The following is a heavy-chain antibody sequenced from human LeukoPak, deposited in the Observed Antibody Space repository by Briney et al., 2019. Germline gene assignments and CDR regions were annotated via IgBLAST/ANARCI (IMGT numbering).Heavy chain of an antibody. Sequence: SETLSLTCTVSGVSINSNSYYWGWIRQPPGKGLEWIGSIYYSGSTYYNPSLKSRVTVSVDTSKNQFSLKLSSVTAADTAVYYCARTTEAHSWRTRYYDYYMDVWGKGTTVTVSS. V-gene: IGHV4-39*07. CDR2: IYYSGST. CDR3: ARTTEAHSWRTRYYDYYMDV. J-gene: IGHJ6*03. D-gene: IGHD6-13*01. CDR1: GVSINSNSYY.